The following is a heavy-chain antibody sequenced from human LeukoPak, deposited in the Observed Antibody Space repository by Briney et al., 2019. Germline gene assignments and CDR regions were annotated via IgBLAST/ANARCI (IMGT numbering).Heavy chain of an antibody. CDR1: GFTFSGYW. D-gene: IGHD3-10*01. V-gene: IGHV3-74*01. CDR3: ARDYYGSGSY. J-gene: IGHJ4*02. CDR2: ISNDGTTT. Sequence: GGSLRLSCAASGFTFSGYWMLWVRQAPGKGLVWVSRISNDGTTTNYADSVKGRFTISRDNAENTLYLQMNSLRAEDTAVYYCARDYYGSGSYWGQGALVTVSS.